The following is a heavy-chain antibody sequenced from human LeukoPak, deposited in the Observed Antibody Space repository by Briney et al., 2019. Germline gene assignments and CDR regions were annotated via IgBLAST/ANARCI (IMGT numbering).Heavy chain of an antibody. V-gene: IGHV3-43*02. CDR1: GFTFGDYA. CDR3: AKDRGSYYFYGMDV. J-gene: IGHJ6*02. CDR2: ISGDGGST. Sequence: GGSLRLSCAASGFTFGDYAMHWVRQAPGKGLEWVSLISGDGGSTYYAASVEGRFTISRDNNKTSLYLQMNSLRTEDTALYYCAKDRGSYYFYGMDVWGQGTTVTVSS.